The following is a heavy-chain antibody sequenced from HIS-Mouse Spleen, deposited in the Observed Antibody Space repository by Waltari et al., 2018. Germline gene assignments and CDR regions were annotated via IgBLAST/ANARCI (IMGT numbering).Heavy chain of an antibody. V-gene: IGHV4-34*01. CDR3: AREGSSGYYYSYWYFDL. Sequence: AGLLKPSETLSLTCAVYGGSFSGYYWSWIRQPPGKGLEWIGEINHSGSTNYNPSLKSRVTISVDTSKNQFSLKLSSVTAADTAVYYCAREGSSGYYYSYWYFDLWGRGTLVTVSS. J-gene: IGHJ2*01. D-gene: IGHD3-22*01. CDR2: INHSGST. CDR1: GGSFSGYY.